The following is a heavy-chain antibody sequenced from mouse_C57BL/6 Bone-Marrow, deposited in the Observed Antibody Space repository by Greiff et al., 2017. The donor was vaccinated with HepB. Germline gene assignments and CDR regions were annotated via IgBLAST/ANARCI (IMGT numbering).Heavy chain of an antibody. J-gene: IGHJ1*03. CDR3: VRGAGYYCSSYWYFDV. CDR2: IRSKSSNYAT. Sequence: EVQLVESGGGLVQPKGSLKLSCAASGFTFNTYAMHWVRQAPGKGLEWVARIRSKSSNYATYYADSVKDRFTISRDDSQSMLYLQMNNLKTEDTAMYYCVRGAGYYCSSYWYFDVWGTGTTVTVSS. V-gene: IGHV10-3*01. D-gene: IGHD1-1*01. CDR1: GFTFNTYA.